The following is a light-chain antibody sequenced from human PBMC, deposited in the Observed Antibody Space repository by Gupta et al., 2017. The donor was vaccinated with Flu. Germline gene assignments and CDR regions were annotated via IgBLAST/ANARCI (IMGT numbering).Light chain of an antibody. CDR1: QIINNH. Sequence: DIQMTQSPSSLSVSVGDRVTITCRASQIINNHLNWYQQKPGKAPKLLIYAASNFQSGVPSRFSGSGSWTDFTLTISSLQPEDFATYYCQQSYRTPYTFGQGTKLEIK. V-gene: IGKV1-39*01. CDR2: AAS. CDR3: QQSYRTPYT. J-gene: IGKJ2*01.